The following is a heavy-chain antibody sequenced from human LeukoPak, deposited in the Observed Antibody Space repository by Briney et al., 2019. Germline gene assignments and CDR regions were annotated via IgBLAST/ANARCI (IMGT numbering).Heavy chain of an antibody. J-gene: IGHJ4*02. CDR1: GFTFSSYA. Sequence: GGSLRLSCTACGFTFSSYARHWVRQAPGEGLEWLAVISYDGSNKYYADSVKGRFTISRDNSKNTLYLQMNSLRAEDTAVYYCAREDRLPSRSWPNYLDYWGRRTLVTVSS. CDR2: ISYDGSNK. V-gene: IGHV3-30-3*01. CDR3: AREDRLPSRSWPNYLDY. D-gene: IGHD6-13*01.